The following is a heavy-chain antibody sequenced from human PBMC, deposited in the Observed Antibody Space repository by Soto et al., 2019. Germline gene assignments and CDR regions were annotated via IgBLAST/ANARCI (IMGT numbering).Heavy chain of an antibody. CDR1: GFTFSSYG. Sequence: QVPLVESGGGVVQPGRSLRLSCAASGFTFSSYGMHWVRQAPGKGLEWVAVISYDGSNKYYADSVKGRFTISRDNSKNTLYLQMNSLRAEDTAVYYCAKGRYGDYAIDYWGQGTLVTVSS. CDR3: AKGRYGDYAIDY. CDR2: ISYDGSNK. J-gene: IGHJ4*02. D-gene: IGHD4-17*01. V-gene: IGHV3-30*18.